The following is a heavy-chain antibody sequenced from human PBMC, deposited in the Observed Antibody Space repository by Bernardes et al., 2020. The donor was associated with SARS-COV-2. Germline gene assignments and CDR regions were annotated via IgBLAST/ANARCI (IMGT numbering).Heavy chain of an antibody. V-gene: IGHV3-48*01. CDR2: ITGSSETK. CDR1: GFTLGFYN. Sequence: GRPLRFSCAASGFTLGFYNMNWVRKATGKGLEWDPCITGSSETKYYADSVEGRFTISRDNAKKSLYLQMNSLRAEDTAVYYCARPSGAHGWYFDVWGRGTLVTVSS. CDR3: ARPSGAHGWYFDV. J-gene: IGHJ2*01. D-gene: IGHD1-26*01.